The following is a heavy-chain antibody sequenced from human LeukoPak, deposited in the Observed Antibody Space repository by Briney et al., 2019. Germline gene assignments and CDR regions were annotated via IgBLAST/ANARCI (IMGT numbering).Heavy chain of an antibody. J-gene: IGHJ4*02. CDR3: ARNADGSGNLLPFYFDY. V-gene: IGHV4-31*03. D-gene: IGHD3-10*01. Sequence: SQTLSLTCTVSGGSIYSGGYYWSWIRQHPRKGLEWIGYIYYTGSTYYNPSLKSRVAISVDTSKNQFSLILSSVTAADTAVYYCARNADGSGNLLPFYFDYWGPGTLVTVSS. CDR1: GGSIYSGGYY. CDR2: IYYTGST.